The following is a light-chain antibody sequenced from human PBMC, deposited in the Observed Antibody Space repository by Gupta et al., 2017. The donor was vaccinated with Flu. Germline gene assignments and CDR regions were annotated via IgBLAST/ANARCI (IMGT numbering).Light chain of an antibody. CDR2: GAS. V-gene: IGKV4-1*01. J-gene: IGKJ1*01. CDR1: QSLVSTSNNKNY. CDR3: QQSRKFPRT. Sequence: KCMSSQSLVSTSNNKNYLVWYQLKPSQSPKLLIYGASTRVPGVPDRFTGSGSGTDFTLTISSLQAEDVAVYYCQQSRKFPRTFGQGTKVELK.